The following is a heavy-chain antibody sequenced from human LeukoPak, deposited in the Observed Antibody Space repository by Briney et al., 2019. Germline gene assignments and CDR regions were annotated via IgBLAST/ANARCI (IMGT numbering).Heavy chain of an antibody. V-gene: IGHV5-51*01. Sequence: GASVKVSCKASGYTFTSYAMHWVRQMPGKGLEWMGIIYPGDSDTRYSPSFQGQVTISADKSISTAYLQWSSLKASDTAMYYCARRSYGVYRYYFDYWGQGTLVTVSS. CDR2: IYPGDSDT. CDR1: GYTFTSYA. CDR3: ARRSYGVYRYYFDY. J-gene: IGHJ4*02. D-gene: IGHD6-13*01.